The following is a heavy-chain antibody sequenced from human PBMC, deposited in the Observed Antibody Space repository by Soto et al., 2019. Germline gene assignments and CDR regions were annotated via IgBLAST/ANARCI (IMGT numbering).Heavy chain of an antibody. D-gene: IGHD6-19*01. J-gene: IGHJ4*02. CDR2: ISGVNSDV. CDR3: TRYRPPHNNGWPIFEY. Sequence: EVQLRESGGGLVQPGGSLRLSCAASGFTLSRYNMNWVRQAPGKGLEWVSFISGVNSDVFYADSVKGRFTISRDNAKNALYLQLNSLRDEATAVYYCTRYRPPHNNGWPIFEYWCQRTLVTVSS. CDR1: GFTLSRYN. V-gene: IGHV3-48*02.